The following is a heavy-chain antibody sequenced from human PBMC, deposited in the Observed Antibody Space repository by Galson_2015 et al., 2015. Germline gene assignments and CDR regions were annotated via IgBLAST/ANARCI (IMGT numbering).Heavy chain of an antibody. CDR3: ARTADYGDPYWYFDL. V-gene: IGHV4-4*02. CDR2: IHHSGST. J-gene: IGHJ2*01. CDR1: GGSISSSYC. Sequence: SETLSLTCAVSGGSISSSYCWNWVRQPPGMGLEWIGQIHHSGSTNYNPSLKGRVTISVDKSKNQFTLKLSSVTAADTALYFCARTADYGDPYWYFDLWGRGILVTVSS. D-gene: IGHD4-17*01.